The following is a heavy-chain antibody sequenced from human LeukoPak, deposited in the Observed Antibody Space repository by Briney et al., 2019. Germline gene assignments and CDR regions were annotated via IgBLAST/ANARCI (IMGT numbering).Heavy chain of an antibody. CDR3: AKGPSGGYGDYPFDY. Sequence: GGSLRLSCAASGFTFSSYAMSWVRQAPGKGLEWVSAISGSGGSTYYADSVKGRFTISRDNSKNTLYRQMNSLRAEDTAVYYCAKGPSGGYGDYPFDYWGQGTLVTVSS. J-gene: IGHJ4*02. D-gene: IGHD4-17*01. CDR1: GFTFSSYA. V-gene: IGHV3-23*01. CDR2: ISGSGGST.